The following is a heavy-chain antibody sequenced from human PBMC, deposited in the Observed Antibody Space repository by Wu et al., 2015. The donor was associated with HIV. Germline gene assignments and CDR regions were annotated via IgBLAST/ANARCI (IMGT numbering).Heavy chain of an antibody. J-gene: IGHJ6*04. CDR1: GYTFNSYG. CDR2: ISAYSGIT. Sequence: QGQLVQSGAEVKKPGASVKVSCKASGYTFNSYGISWVRQAPGQGLEWMGWISAYSGITNYAQKFQDRVSMTTDTSTSTAYMELRSLGSDDTAVYYCARELAGQQLTPLANYYYAMDVVGDNGTTGPPSP. CDR3: ARELAGQQLTPLANYYYAMDV. V-gene: IGHV1-18*01. D-gene: IGHD6-13*01.